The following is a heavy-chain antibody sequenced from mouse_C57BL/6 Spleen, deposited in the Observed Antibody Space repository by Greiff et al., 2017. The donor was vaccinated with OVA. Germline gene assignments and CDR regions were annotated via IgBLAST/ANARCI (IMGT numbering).Heavy chain of an antibody. J-gene: IGHJ2*01. D-gene: IGHD4-1*01. CDR3: ARSLLTGYFDY. CDR1: GYSFTSYY. Sequence: QVQLQQSGPELVKPGASVKISCKASGYSFTSYYIHWVKQRPGQGLEWIGWIYPGSGNTKYNEKFKGKATLTADTSSSTAYMQRSSLTSEDSAVYYCARSLLTGYFDYWGQGTTLTVSS. V-gene: IGHV1-66*01. CDR2: IYPGSGNT.